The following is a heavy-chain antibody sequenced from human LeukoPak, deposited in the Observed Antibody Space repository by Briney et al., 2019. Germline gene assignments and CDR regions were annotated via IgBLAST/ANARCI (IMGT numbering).Heavy chain of an antibody. CDR2: IYYSGST. D-gene: IGHD7-27*01. Sequence: PSETLSLTRTVSGGSINNYYWSWIRQPPGKGLEWIGYIYYSGSTNYNPSLKSRVTISVDTSKNQFSLKLSSVTAADTAVYYCARGWGYYDFWGQGTLVTVSS. CDR3: ARGWGYYDF. J-gene: IGHJ4*02. V-gene: IGHV4-59*01. CDR1: GGSINNYY.